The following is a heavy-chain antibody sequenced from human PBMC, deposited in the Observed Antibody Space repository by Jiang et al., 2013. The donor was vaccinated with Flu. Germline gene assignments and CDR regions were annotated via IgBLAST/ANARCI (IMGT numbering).Heavy chain of an antibody. CDR2: INTNTGNP. Sequence: CKASGYTFTSYAMNWVRQAPGQGLEWMGWINTNTGNPTYAQGFTGRFAFSLDTSVSTAYLQISSLKAEDTAVYYCARDRGESGSYYLFDYWGQGTLVTVSS. V-gene: IGHV7-4-1*02. J-gene: IGHJ4*02. CDR3: ARDRGESGSYYLFDY. D-gene: IGHD1-26*01. CDR1: GYTFTSYA.